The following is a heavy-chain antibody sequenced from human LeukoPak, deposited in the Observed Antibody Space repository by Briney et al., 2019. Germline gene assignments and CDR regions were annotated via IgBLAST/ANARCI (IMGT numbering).Heavy chain of an antibody. V-gene: IGHV2-5*02. CDR3: AHSPGGSSWDLDRFDY. CDR2: IYWDNDK. J-gene: IGHJ4*02. D-gene: IGHD6-13*01. CDR1: GFSLSTSGVV. Sequence: ESGPTPVNPTQTLTLTCTFSGFSLSTSGVVVGWIRQPPGKALERLALIYWDNDKRYSPSLKSRLTITTDTSKNQVVLTMTNMDPVDTATYYCAHSPGGSSWDLDRFDYWGQGTLVTVSS.